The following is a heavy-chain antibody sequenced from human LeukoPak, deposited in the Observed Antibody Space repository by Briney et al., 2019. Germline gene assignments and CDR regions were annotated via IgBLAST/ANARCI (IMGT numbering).Heavy chain of an antibody. CDR3: ARRSAVADRSFDY. CDR1: GGSISSSSYC. V-gene: IGHV4-39*01. Sequence: SETLSLTCTVSGGSISSSSYCWGWIRQPPGKGLKWIGSIYYSGSTYYNPSLKSRVTISVDTSKNQFSLKLSSVTAADTAVYYCARRSAVADRSFDYWGQGTLVTVSS. CDR2: IYYSGST. D-gene: IGHD6-19*01. J-gene: IGHJ4*02.